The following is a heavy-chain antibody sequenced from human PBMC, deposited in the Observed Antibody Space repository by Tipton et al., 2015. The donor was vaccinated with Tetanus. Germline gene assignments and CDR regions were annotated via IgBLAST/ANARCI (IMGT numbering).Heavy chain of an antibody. Sequence: TLSLTCTLSGGLITTGGYSWGWIRQTPAQGLEWIGYIYQTDSTYYNPSLKSRVTMSLDTSKNQFSVRLTSVTAADTAVYYCARVLPVNRAGWGQGTLVTVSS. J-gene: IGHJ4*02. V-gene: IGHV4-30-2*01. CDR1: GGLITTGGYS. CDR3: ARVLPVNRAG. D-gene: IGHD4-17*01. CDR2: IYQTDST.